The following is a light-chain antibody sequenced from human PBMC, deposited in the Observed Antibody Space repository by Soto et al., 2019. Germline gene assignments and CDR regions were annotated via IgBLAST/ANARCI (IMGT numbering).Light chain of an antibody. V-gene: IGKV3-20*01. CDR2: GVF. Sequence: EIVLTQSPGTLSLSQGERVTLSCRASQSVSSNNLAWYQQKPGQAPRLLIYGVFSRATGIPDRFSGSGSGTDFTLTIDRLGPEDVAVYYCQHFETFGGGTKVEI. J-gene: IGKJ4*01. CDR1: QSVSSNN. CDR3: QHFET.